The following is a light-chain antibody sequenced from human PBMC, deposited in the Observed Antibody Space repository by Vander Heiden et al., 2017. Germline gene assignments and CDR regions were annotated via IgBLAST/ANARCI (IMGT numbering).Light chain of an antibody. V-gene: IGKV3-20*01. Sequence: EIVLTQSPGTLSLSPGERATLSCRASQSVSSNFLAWYRQKPGQAPRLLIYGASSRATGIPDRFSGIGSGTDFTLTITRLEPEDFAVYYCQQDGSSPRTFGQGTKVEI. CDR2: GAS. CDR1: QSVSSNF. CDR3: QQDGSSPRT. J-gene: IGKJ1*01.